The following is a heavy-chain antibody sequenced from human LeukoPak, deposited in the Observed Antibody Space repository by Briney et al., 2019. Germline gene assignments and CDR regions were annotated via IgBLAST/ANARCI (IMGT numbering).Heavy chain of an antibody. CDR1: GFTFSSYW. J-gene: IGHJ4*02. V-gene: IGHV3-74*01. CDR3: ATNAGQWLVPFDY. D-gene: IGHD6-19*01. Sequence: PGGSLRLSCAASGFTFSSYWMHWVRQAPGKGLVWVSRINSDGSSTSYADSVKGRFTISRDNSKNTLYLQMNSLRAEDTAVYYCATNAGQWLVPFDYWGQGTLVTVSS. CDR2: INSDGSST.